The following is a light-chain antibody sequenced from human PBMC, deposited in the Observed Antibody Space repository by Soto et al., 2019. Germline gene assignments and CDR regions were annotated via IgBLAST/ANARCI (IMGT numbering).Light chain of an antibody. CDR3: SSYAGSNNLYV. J-gene: IGLJ1*01. V-gene: IGLV2-8*01. Sequence: QSVLTQPPSASGSPGQSVTISCTGTSSDVGGYNYVSWYQQHPGKAPKLMIYEVSKRPSGVRDRFSGSKSGNTASLTVSGLQAEDEADYYCSSYAGSNNLYVFGTGTKLTVL. CDR1: SSDVGGYNY. CDR2: EVS.